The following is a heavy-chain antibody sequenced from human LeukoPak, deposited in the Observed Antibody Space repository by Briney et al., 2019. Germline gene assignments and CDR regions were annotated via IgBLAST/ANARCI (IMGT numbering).Heavy chain of an antibody. J-gene: IGHJ6*03. D-gene: IGHD6-25*01. Sequence: ASVKVSCKASGYTFTSYDINWVRQATGQGLEWMGGIIPIFGTANYAQKFQGRVTITADESTSTAYMELSSLRSEDTAVYYCASPAAAGPPYYYYMDVWGKGTTVTVSS. CDR3: ASPAAAGPPYYYYMDV. CDR2: IIPIFGTA. V-gene: IGHV1-69*13. CDR1: GYTFTSYD.